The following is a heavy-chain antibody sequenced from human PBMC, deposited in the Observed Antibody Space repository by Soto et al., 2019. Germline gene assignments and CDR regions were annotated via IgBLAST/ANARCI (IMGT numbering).Heavy chain of an antibody. V-gene: IGHV1-69*13. CDR3: ARERSYLYDSSGYFDY. Sequence: GASVKVSCKASGGTFSSYAISWVRQAPGQGLEWMGGIIPIFGTANYAQKFQRRVTITADESTSTAYMELSSLRSEDTAVYYCARERSYLYDSSGYFDYWGQGTLVTVSS. J-gene: IGHJ4*02. D-gene: IGHD3-22*01. CDR2: IIPIFGTA. CDR1: GGTFSSYA.